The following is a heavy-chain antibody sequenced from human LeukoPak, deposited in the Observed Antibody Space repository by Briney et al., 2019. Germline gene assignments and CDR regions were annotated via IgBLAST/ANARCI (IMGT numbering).Heavy chain of an antibody. V-gene: IGHV4-34*01. CDR3: ASRDANIVGATRAFDI. CDR2: INHSGST. CDR1: GGFFSGYY. J-gene: IGHJ3*02. D-gene: IGHD1-26*01. Sequence: PSETLSLTCAVYGGFFSGYYWSWIRQPPGKGLEWIGEINHSGSTNYNPSLKSRVTISVDTSKNQFSLKLSSVTAADTAVYYCASRDANIVGATRAFDIRGQGTMATVAS.